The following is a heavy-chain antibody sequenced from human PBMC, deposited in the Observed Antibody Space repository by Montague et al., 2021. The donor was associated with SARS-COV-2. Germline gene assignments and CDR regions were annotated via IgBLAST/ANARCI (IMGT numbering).Heavy chain of an antibody. J-gene: IGHJ6*02. Sequence: SETLSLTCSVSGTSITSYYWNWIRQPPGKGLEWIGYISDSGSTNYSPSLKSRVTMSVDTSKNQMSLKLTSVTAADTAVYYCARGCLSYFGAGSHCYGMDVWGQGTTVTVS. D-gene: IGHD3-10*01. CDR2: ISDSGST. CDR3: ARGCLSYFGAGSHCYGMDV. CDR1: GTSITSYY. V-gene: IGHV4-59*01.